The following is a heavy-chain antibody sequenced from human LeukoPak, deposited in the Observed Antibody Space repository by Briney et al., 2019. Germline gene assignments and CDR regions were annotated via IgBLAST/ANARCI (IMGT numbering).Heavy chain of an antibody. CDR3: ATLSGGQLWSSFDY. D-gene: IGHD5-18*01. J-gene: IGHJ4*02. CDR2: IYYSGST. V-gene: IGHV4-31*03. CDR1: GGSISSGGYY. Sequence: SETLSLTCTVSGGSISSGGYYWSWIRQRPGKGLEWIGYIYYSGSTYYNPSLKSRVTISIDTSKNQFSLKLSSVTAADTAVYYCATLSGGQLWSSFDYWGQGTLVTVSS.